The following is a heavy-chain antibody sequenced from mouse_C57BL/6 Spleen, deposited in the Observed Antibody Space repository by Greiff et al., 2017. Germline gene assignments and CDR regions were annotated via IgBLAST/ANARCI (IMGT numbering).Heavy chain of an antibody. V-gene: IGHV1-53*01. CDR2: INPSNGGT. CDR1: GYTFTSYW. CDR3: AREKGSSYGGYAIDY. Sequence: QVQLQQSGTELVKPGASVKLSCKASGYTFTSYWMHWVKQRPGQGLEWIGNINPSNGGTNYNEKFKGKATLTVDKSSSTAYMQLSSLTSEDSAVYYCAREKGSSYGGYAIDYWGQGTSVTVSS. D-gene: IGHD1-1*01. J-gene: IGHJ4*01.